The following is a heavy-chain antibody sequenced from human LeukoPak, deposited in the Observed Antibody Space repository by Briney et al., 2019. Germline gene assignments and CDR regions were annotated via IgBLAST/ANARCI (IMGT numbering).Heavy chain of an antibody. J-gene: IGHJ5*02. V-gene: IGHV4-59*01. CDR3: ARDYDILTGYYRADWFDP. D-gene: IGHD3-9*01. Sequence: PSETLSLTCTVSGGSISSYYWSWIRQPPGKGLEWIGNIYYSGSTNYNPSLKSRVTISVDTSKNQFSLKLSSVTAADTAVYYCARDYDILTGYYRADWFDPWGQGTLVTVSS. CDR1: GGSISSYY. CDR2: IYYSGST.